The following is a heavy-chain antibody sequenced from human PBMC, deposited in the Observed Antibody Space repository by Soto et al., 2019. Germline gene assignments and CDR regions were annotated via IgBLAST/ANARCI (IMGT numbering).Heavy chain of an antibody. J-gene: IGHJ5*02. CDR3: ARGPICSSTSCYMSIGGFDP. V-gene: IGHV4-34*01. Sequence: SETLSLTCAVYGGSFSGYYWSWIRQPPGKGLEWIGEINHSGSTNYNPSLKSRVTISVDTSKNQFSLKLSSVTAADMAVYYCARGPICSSTSCYMSIGGFDPWGQGTLVTVSS. CDR2: INHSGST. D-gene: IGHD2-2*02. CDR1: GGSFSGYY.